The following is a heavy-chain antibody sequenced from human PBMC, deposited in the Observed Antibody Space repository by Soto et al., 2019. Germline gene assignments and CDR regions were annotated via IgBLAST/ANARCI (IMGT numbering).Heavy chain of an antibody. J-gene: IGHJ4*02. D-gene: IGHD6-13*01. Sequence: QVQLQESGPGLVKPSQTLSLTCTVSGGSISSGGYYWSWIRQHPGKGLEWIGYIYYSGSTYYTPSLKSRVTISVDTSKNQFSVKLSSVTAADTAVYYCARVHSGSWYEDCAYFDYWGQGTLVTVSS. CDR2: IYYSGST. CDR3: ARVHSGSWYEDCAYFDY. V-gene: IGHV4-31*03. CDR1: GGSISSGGYY.